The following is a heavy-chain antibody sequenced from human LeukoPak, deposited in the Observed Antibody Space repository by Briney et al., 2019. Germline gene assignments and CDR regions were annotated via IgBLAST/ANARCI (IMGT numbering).Heavy chain of an antibody. J-gene: IGHJ4*02. V-gene: IGHV3-7*03. D-gene: IGHD4-17*01. Sequence: GGSLRLSCAVSGFTFSSYWMSWFRHAPGKGLEGLANINQDGSQKFSVDSVKGRFTISRDNAKNSLSLQMNSLRVEDTAVYYCARDWFDGDYERFDYWGQGTLVTVSS. CDR3: ARDWFDGDYERFDY. CDR2: INQDGSQK. CDR1: GFTFSSYW.